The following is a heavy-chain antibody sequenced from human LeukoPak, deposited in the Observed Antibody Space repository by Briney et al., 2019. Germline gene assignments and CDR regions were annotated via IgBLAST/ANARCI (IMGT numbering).Heavy chain of an antibody. CDR2: ISGSGGST. D-gene: IGHD2-2*01. CDR3: AKSGIVVVPASDYYMDV. V-gene: IGHV3-23*01. CDR1: GFTFSSYA. J-gene: IGHJ6*03. Sequence: PGGSLRLSCAASGFTFSSYAMSWVRQAPGKGLEWVSAISGSGGSTYYADSVKGRFTISRDNSKNTLYLQMNSLRAEDTAVYYCAKSGIVVVPASDYYMDVWGKGTTVTVSS.